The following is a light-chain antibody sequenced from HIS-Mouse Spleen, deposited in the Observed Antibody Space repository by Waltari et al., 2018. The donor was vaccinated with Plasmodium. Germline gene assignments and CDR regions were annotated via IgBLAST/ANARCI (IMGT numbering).Light chain of an antibody. CDR2: EGS. CDR3: CSYAGSSTFV. Sequence: QSALTQPASVSGSPGQSITISCTGPSSDVGSYNLVPWYQQHPGKAPKLMIYEGSKRPSGVSNRFSGSKSGNTASLTISGLQAEDEADYYCCSYAGSSTFVFGGGTKLTVL. V-gene: IGLV2-23*03. CDR1: SSDVGSYNL. J-gene: IGLJ3*02.